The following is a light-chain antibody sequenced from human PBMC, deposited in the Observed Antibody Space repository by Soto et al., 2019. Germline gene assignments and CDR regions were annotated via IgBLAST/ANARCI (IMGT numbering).Light chain of an antibody. J-gene: IGKJ1*01. CDR1: HSVSSSY. V-gene: IGKV3-20*01. CDR3: QQYGSSPRT. Sequence: EIVLTQSPGTLSLSPGERATLSCRASHSVSSSYLGWYQQKPGQAPRLVIYGASSRATGIPDRFSGSGSGTDFTLTISRLEPEDFAVYYCQQYGSSPRTFGQGTKVDIK. CDR2: GAS.